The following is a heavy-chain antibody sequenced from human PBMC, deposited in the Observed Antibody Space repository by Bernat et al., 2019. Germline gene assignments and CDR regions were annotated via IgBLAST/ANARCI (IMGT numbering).Heavy chain of an antibody. V-gene: IGHV3-9*01. CDR2: ISWNSGNI. CDR1: GFTFDDYA. Sequence: EVQLVESGGGLLQPGRSLRLSCAASGFTFDDYAMHWVRQAPGKGLEWVSGISWNSGNIGYADSVKGRFTISRDNAKNSLYLQMNSLRAEDTAFYYCAKGEGYDRSSGFDYWGQGTLVTVSS. J-gene: IGHJ4*02. D-gene: IGHD6-6*01. CDR3: AKGEGYDRSSGFDY.